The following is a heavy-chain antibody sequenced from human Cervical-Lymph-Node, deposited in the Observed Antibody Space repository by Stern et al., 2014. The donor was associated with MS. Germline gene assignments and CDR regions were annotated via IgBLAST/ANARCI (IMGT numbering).Heavy chain of an antibody. Sequence: QLVQSGPEVKKPGTSVKVSCKASGFTFTSSAVQWVRQARGQRLEWIGGIVVGSGNANYAQKFQERVTITRDMSTSTAYMELSSLRSEDTAVYYCAAEPMYYSDSVGAFDIWGQGTMVTVSS. D-gene: IGHD3-22*01. CDR2: IVVGSGNA. V-gene: IGHV1-58*01. CDR1: GFTFTSSA. CDR3: AAEPMYYSDSVGAFDI. J-gene: IGHJ3*02.